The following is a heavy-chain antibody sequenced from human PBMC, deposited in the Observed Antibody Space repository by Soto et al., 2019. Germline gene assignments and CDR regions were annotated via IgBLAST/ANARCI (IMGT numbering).Heavy chain of an antibody. CDR2: IFYSGST. J-gene: IGHJ5*02. CDR1: GGSISTSRSY. D-gene: IGHD2-21*01. Sequence: LETISLTCSVSGGSISTSRSYWTCNHQPPGKGLEWLANIFYSGSTFYNPSLASRVSVSVDTSKNEFSLKLRSVTAADTAVYYCARQPTTGDTDLWFDPWGQGTLVTVSS. CDR3: ARQPTTGDTDLWFDP. V-gene: IGHV4-39*01.